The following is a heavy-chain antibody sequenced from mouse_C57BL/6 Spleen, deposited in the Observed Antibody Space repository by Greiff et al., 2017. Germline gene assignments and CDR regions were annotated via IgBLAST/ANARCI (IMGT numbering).Heavy chain of an antibody. CDR1: GYTFTSYW. CDR3: AKIGGTGTADY. CDR2: IDPSDSYT. D-gene: IGHD4-1*01. V-gene: IGHV1-50*01. Sequence: QVQLQQPGAELVKPGASVKLSCKASGYTFTSYWMQWVKQRPGQGLEWIGAIDPSDSYTNYNQKFKGKATLTVDTSSSTAYMQLSSLTSEDSAVYYCAKIGGTGTADYWGQGTTLAVSS. J-gene: IGHJ2*01.